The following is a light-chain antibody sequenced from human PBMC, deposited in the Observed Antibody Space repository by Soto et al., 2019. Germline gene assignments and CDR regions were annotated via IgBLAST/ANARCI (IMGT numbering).Light chain of an antibody. J-gene: IGLJ1*01. V-gene: IGLV1-44*01. CDR2: SNN. CDR3: AAWDDSPNGHYV. Sequence: QSALTQPPSASGTPGQRVTISCSGSSSNIGSNTVNWYQQLPGTAPKLLIYSNNQRPSGVPDRFSGSKSGTSASLAISGLQSEDEADYYCAAWDDSPNGHYVFGTGTNVTV. CDR1: SSNIGSNT.